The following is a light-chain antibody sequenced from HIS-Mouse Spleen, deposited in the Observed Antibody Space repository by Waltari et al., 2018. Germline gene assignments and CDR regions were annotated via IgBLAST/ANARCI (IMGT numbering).Light chain of an antibody. CDR1: SSDVGGYNY. CDR3: SSYTSSSTLYV. V-gene: IGLV2-14*03. CDR2: DVS. J-gene: IGLJ1*01. Sequence: QSALTQPASVSGSPGQSITISCTGTSSDVGGYNYVSWYQQHPGKAPKLMIYDVSNRPSVVSHRFSGSKAGHTASLTISGLQAEDEADYYCSSYTSSSTLYVFGTGTKVTVL.